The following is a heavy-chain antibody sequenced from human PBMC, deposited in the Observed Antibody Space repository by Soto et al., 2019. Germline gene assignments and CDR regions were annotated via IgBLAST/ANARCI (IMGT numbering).Heavy chain of an antibody. Sequence: SVKVSCKASGDTFSSYAISWVRQAPGQGVEWMEGIIPIVGKAIYAQQFQGRVTITADESTSPAYMELSSLRSEDTAVYYCARVSSPAYYGMDVWGQGTTVTVSS. CDR1: GDTFSSYA. CDR3: ARVSSPAYYGMDV. CDR2: IIPIVGKA. J-gene: IGHJ6*02. V-gene: IGHV1-69*13. D-gene: IGHD2-2*01.